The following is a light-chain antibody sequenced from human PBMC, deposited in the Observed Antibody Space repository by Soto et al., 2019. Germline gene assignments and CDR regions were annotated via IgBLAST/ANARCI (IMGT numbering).Light chain of an antibody. CDR2: GNS. CDR1: SSYIGAGYD. CDR3: QSYDSSLSGSV. J-gene: IGLJ3*02. V-gene: IGLV1-40*01. Sequence: QSVLTQPPSVSGAPGQRVTISCTGSSSYIGAGYDVHWDQQLPGTAPKLLIYGNSNRPSGVPDRFSGSKSGTSASLAITGLQAEDEADYYCQSYDSSLSGSVFGGGTKLTVL.